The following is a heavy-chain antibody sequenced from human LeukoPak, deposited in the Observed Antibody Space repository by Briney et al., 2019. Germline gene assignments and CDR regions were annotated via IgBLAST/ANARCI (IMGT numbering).Heavy chain of an antibody. J-gene: IGHJ5*02. V-gene: IGHV4-4*07. D-gene: IGHD6-19*01. CDR3: ARDTGVAGWNYNWFDP. CDR1: GGSISSYY. Sequence: PSETLSLTCTVSGGSISSYYWSWIRQPVGKGLEWIGRIYTSGSTNYNPSLKSRVTMSVDTSKNQFSLKLSSVTAADTAVYYCARDTGVAGWNYNWFDPWGQGTLVTVSS. CDR2: IYTSGST.